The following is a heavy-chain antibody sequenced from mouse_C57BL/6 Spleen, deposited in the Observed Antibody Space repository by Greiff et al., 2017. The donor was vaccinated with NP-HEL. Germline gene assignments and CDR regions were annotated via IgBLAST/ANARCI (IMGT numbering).Heavy chain of an antibody. J-gene: IGHJ1*03. CDR2: IDPSDSYT. CDR3: ASYYSKGYFDV. D-gene: IGHD2-5*01. Sequence: QVQLQHPGAELVKPGASVKLSCKASGYTFTSYWMQWVKQRPGQGLEWIGEIDPSDSYTNYNQKFKGKATLTVDTSSSTAYMQLSSLTSEDSAVYYCASYYSKGYFDVWGTGTTVTVSS. V-gene: IGHV1-50*01. CDR1: GYTFTSYW.